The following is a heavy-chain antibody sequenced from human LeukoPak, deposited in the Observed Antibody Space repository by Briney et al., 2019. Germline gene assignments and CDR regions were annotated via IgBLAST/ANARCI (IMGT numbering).Heavy chain of an antibody. Sequence: GRSLRLSCAASGFTFSSYAMHWVRQAPGKGLEWVAVISYDGSNKYYADSVKGRFTISRDNSKNTLYLQMNSLRADDTAVYYCARDITIFGVVPNTDAFDIWGQGTMVTVSS. V-gene: IGHV3-30-3*01. CDR2: ISYDGSNK. J-gene: IGHJ3*02. D-gene: IGHD3-3*01. CDR3: ARDITIFGVVPNTDAFDI. CDR1: GFTFSSYA.